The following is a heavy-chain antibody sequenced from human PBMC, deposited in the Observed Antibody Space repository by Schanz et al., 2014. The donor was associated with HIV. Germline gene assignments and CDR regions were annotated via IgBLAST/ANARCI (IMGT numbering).Heavy chain of an antibody. CDR3: ARVYGDFDGY. D-gene: IGHD4-17*01. Sequence: EVQLVESGGGLVQPGRSLRLSCATSGFTFNTYAFNWVRQAPGKGLQWVAHISTISSTAYYAESVKGRFTISRDNAKRSLFLQMNSLRDEDTAVYYCARVYGDFDGYWGQGTLVTVSS. V-gene: IGHV3-48*02. CDR1: GFTFNTYA. J-gene: IGHJ4*02. CDR2: ISTISSTA.